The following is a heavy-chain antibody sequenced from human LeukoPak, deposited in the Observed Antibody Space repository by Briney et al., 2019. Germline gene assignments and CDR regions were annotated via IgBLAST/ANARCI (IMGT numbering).Heavy chain of an antibody. CDR3: ARDRTGIVGANDAFDI. Sequence: GGSLRLSCAASGFTFSSYSMNWVRQAPGKGLEWVSSISSSSSYIYYADSVKGRFTFSRDNAKNSLYLQMNSLRAEDTAVYYCARDRTGIVGANDAFDIWGQGTMVTVSS. V-gene: IGHV3-21*01. D-gene: IGHD1-26*01. J-gene: IGHJ3*02. CDR1: GFTFSSYS. CDR2: ISSSSSYI.